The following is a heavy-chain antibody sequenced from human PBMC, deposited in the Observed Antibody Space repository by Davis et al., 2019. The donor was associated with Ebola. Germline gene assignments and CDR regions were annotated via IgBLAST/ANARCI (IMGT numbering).Heavy chain of an antibody. Sequence: AASVKISCKASGYTFTTYGISWVRQAPGQGLEWMGWISTYNDNTNYAQKLQGIVTMTTDTSTSTAYMELRSLRSDDTAVYYCARDRYCSGGSCYSSYYYGMDVWGQGTTVTVSS. CDR2: ISTYNDNT. CDR1: GYTFTTYG. J-gene: IGHJ6*02. CDR3: ARDRYCSGGSCYSSYYYGMDV. V-gene: IGHV1-18*01. D-gene: IGHD2-15*01.